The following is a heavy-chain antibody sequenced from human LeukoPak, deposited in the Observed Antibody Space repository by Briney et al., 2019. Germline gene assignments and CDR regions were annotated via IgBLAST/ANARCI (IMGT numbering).Heavy chain of an antibody. CDR1: GGSISSYY. CDR2: IYYIGST. J-gene: IGHJ3*02. CDR3: ARHGIIRRGNDAFDI. Sequence: SETLSLTCTVSGGSISSYYWSWIRQPPGKGLEWIGYIYYIGSTNYNPPLKSRVTMSVDTSKNQFSLKLSSLTAADTAVYYCARHGIIRRGNDAFDIWGRGTMVTVSS. D-gene: IGHD3-16*01. V-gene: IGHV4-59*08.